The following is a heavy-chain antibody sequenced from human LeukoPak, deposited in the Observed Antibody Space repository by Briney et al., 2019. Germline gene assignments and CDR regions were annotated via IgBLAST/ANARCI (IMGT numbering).Heavy chain of an antibody. Sequence: GGSLRLSCAASGITFSNYEFHWVRQAPGKGPQWVAVISKDGDYEYSIDSEKGRFTISRDNSKNMLYLQMSSLRAEDTAVYYCAKDPAPRSYTLSEYFQHWGQGTLVTVSS. CDR2: ISKDGDYE. CDR3: AKDPAPRSYTLSEYFQH. V-gene: IGHV3-30*18. D-gene: IGHD2-2*02. CDR1: GITFSNYE. J-gene: IGHJ1*01.